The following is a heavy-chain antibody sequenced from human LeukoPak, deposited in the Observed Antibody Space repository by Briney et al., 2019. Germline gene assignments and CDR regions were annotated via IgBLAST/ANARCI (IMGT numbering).Heavy chain of an antibody. CDR2: ISGSSYYI. Sequence: GGSLRLSCVASGFTFSSYTMNWVRQTPGKGLEWVSSISGSSYYIYYADSVRGRFTISRDNAENSVYLQMNSLRAEDTAVYYCAKGGLRYFDWLSPLIFDYWGQGTLVTVSS. D-gene: IGHD3-9*01. V-gene: IGHV3-21*01. CDR1: GFTFSSYT. J-gene: IGHJ4*02. CDR3: AKGGLRYFDWLSPLIFDY.